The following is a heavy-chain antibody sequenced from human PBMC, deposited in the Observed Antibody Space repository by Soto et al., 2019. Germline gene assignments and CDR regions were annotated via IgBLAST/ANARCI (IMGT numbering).Heavy chain of an antibody. CDR1: GFTFSSYW. CDR2: IKQDGSEK. D-gene: IGHD2-15*01. CDR3: ARDGRDSVVVVADTPSGYGMDV. V-gene: IGHV3-7*01. Sequence: GGSLRLSCAASGFTFSSYWMSWVRQAPGKGLEWVANIKQDGSEKYYVDSVKGRFTISRDNAKNSLYLQMNSLRAEDTAVYDCARDGRDSVVVVADTPSGYGMDVWGQGTTVTVSS. J-gene: IGHJ6*02.